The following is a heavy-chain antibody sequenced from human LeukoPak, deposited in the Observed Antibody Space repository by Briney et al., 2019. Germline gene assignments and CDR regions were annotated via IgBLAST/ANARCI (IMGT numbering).Heavy chain of an antibody. V-gene: IGHV1-18*01. Sequence: GASVRVSCKASGYTFTSYGISWVRQAPGQGLEWMGWISLYNGNTKYAQKLQGRVTLTTDTSTSTAYMELRSLRSDDTAVYYCARDEQWLVVYWGQGTLVTVSS. CDR2: ISLYNGNT. D-gene: IGHD6-19*01. CDR1: GYTFTSYG. CDR3: ARDEQWLVVY. J-gene: IGHJ4*02.